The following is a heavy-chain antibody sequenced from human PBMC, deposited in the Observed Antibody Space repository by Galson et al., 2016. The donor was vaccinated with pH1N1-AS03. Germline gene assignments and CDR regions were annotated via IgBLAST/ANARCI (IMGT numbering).Heavy chain of an antibody. CDR1: GFTVSSKY. CDR3: ARHPRVNWNYGETFDY. Sequence: SLRLSCAASGFTVSSKYMSWVRQAPGKGLEWVSVIYSGSTTYYADSVKGRFTISRDNSKNTPYLQMYSLRAEDTAVYYCARHPRVNWNYGETFDYWGQGTLVTVSS. D-gene: IGHD1-7*01. V-gene: IGHV3-66*04. CDR2: IYSGSTT. J-gene: IGHJ4*02.